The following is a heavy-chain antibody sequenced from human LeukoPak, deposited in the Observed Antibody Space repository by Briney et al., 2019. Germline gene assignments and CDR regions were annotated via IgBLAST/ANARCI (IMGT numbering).Heavy chain of an antibody. D-gene: IGHD6-13*01. CDR3: ARGSSSWYQDAFDI. CDR1: GFTFSNHW. J-gene: IGHJ3*02. Sequence: PGGSLRLSCAASGFTFSNHWMGWVRQAPGKGLEWVANINQDGSDKYYVDSVKGRFTISRDNAKNSLYLQMNSLRAEDTAVYYCARGSSSWYQDAFDIWGQGTMVTVSS. CDR2: INQDGSDK. V-gene: IGHV3-7*03.